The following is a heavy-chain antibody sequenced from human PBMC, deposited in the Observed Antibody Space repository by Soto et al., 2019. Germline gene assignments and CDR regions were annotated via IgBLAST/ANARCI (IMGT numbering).Heavy chain of an antibody. CDR2: IYHSGST. J-gene: IGHJ5*02. CDR1: NGSISSAIYY. Sequence: SETLSLTCTVSNGSISSAIYYWGWIRQPPGKGLEWIGSIYHSGSTYYNPSLQGRVTISVDTSKNQFSLKLSSVTAADTAVYFCAGRSSLANVQVYFGELSNYNWFDPWGQGTLVTVSS. CDR3: AGRSSLANVQVYFGELSNYNWFDP. D-gene: IGHD3-10*01. V-gene: IGHV4-39*01.